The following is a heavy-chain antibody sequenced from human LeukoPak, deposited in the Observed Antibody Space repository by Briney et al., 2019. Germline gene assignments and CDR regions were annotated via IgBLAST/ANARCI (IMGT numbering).Heavy chain of an antibody. Sequence: PGGSLRLSCAASGFTFSSYGMHWVRQAPGKGLEWVAFIRYGGSNKYYADSVKGRFTISRDNSKNTLYLQMNSLRAEDTAVYYCAKDRGRGYSYGYADYWGQGTLVTVSS. CDR2: IRYGGSNK. J-gene: IGHJ4*02. D-gene: IGHD5-18*01. V-gene: IGHV3-30*02. CDR1: GFTFSSYG. CDR3: AKDRGRGYSYGYADY.